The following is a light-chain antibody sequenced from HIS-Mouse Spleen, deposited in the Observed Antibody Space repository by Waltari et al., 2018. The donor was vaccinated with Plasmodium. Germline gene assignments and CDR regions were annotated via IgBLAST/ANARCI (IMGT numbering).Light chain of an antibody. Sequence: EIVLTQTPGTLSLSPGERATLSCRASQSVSSSYLAWYQQKPGQAPRFLILGASIRATGIPDRFSGSGSGTDFTLTISRLEPEDFAVYYCQQYGSSPITFGQGTRLEIK. V-gene: IGKV3-20*01. CDR3: QQYGSSPIT. CDR2: GAS. J-gene: IGKJ5*01. CDR1: QSVSSSY.